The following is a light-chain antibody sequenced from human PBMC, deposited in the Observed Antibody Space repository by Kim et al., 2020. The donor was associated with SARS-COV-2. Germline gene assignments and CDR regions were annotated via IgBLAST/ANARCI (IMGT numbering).Light chain of an antibody. CDR2: RDN. J-gene: IGLJ2*01. Sequence: QSVLTQPPSASGTPGQRVTISCFGSNSNIGSYSVYWYQQLPGTAPKLLISRDNERPSGVPDRFSGSKSGSSASLAISGLRSEDEADYYCASWDDSLTVVFGGGTQLTVL. V-gene: IGLV1-47*01. CDR3: ASWDDSLTVV. CDR1: NSNIGSYS.